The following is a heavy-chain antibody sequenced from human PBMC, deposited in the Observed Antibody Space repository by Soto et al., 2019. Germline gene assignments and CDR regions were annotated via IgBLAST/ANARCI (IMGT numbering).Heavy chain of an antibody. V-gene: IGHV4-31*03. D-gene: IGHD1-1*01. J-gene: IGHJ4*02. CDR3: ARETTGGDFHY. CDR1: GGSITSGGYY. Sequence: LSLTCTVSGGSITSGGYYWTWIRQHPGKGLEWIGYIYHSGSTFYNPSLKSRVTISPDTSWTQFSLNLSSVTAADTAVYYCARETTGGDFHYWGQGSPGTVS. CDR2: IYHSGST.